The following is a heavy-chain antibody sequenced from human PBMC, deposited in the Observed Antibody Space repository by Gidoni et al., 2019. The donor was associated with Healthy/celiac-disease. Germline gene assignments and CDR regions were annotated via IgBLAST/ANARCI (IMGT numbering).Heavy chain of an antibody. D-gene: IGHD3-10*01. V-gene: IGHV3-49*04. CDR1: GFTFRYYA. Sequence: EVLAVEAGGGLVQPGRSLQRSCATSGFTFRYYAMSWVRQGPGKGLEWVGFIISKPYGGTTEYAASVKGRFTISRDDSKHIAHLQMNSLKTEDTAVYYCTRLGSGNYYPSYYFDYWGQGTLVTVSS. J-gene: IGHJ4*02. CDR2: IISKPYGGTT. CDR3: TRLGSGNYYPSYYFDY.